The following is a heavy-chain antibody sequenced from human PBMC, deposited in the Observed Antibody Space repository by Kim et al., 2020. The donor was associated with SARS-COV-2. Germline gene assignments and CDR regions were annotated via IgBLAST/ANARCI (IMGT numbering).Heavy chain of an antibody. Sequence: SETLSLTCTVSGGSIRRSDSWWDWVRQSPGEGLQWIGTINYSGTALYNPSFKSRATMSIDTSNNQFALKVTSVTAADMAVYYCVRREGDGRGYHYVDHWGQGTLVTASS. CDR3: VRREGDGRGYHYVDH. J-gene: IGHJ4*02. V-gene: IGHV4-39*01. CDR2: INYSGTA. CDR1: GGSIRRSDSW. D-gene: IGHD3-22*01.